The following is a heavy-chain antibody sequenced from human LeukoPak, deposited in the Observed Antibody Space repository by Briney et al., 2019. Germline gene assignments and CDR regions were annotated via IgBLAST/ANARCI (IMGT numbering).Heavy chain of an antibody. D-gene: IGHD2-2*01. J-gene: IGHJ4*02. CDR2: IYYSGNT. CDR1: GGSMSSSSYY. CDR3: ARDGGGYCSSTSCYSFDY. V-gene: IGHV4-39*07. Sequence: PSETLSLTCTVSGGSMSSSSYYWGWIRRPPGKGLEWIGSIYYSGNTYYSPSLKSRVTISVDTSKNQFSLNLSSVTAADTTVYYCARDGGGYCSSTSCYSFDYWGRGTLVTVSS.